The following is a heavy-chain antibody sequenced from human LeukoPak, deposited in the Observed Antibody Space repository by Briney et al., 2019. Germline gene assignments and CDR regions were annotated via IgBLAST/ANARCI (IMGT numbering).Heavy chain of an antibody. V-gene: IGHV3-53*01. J-gene: IGHJ3*02. CDR3: ARERRYCSGGSCSSRAFDI. D-gene: IGHD2-15*01. CDR2: IYSGGST. CDR1: GFTDSSNY. Sequence: PGGSLRLSCAASGFTDSSNYMSWARQAPGKGLEWVSVIYSGGSTYYADSVKGRFTISRDNSKNTLYLQMNSLRAEDTAVYYCARERRYCSGGSCSSRAFDIWGQGTMVTVSS.